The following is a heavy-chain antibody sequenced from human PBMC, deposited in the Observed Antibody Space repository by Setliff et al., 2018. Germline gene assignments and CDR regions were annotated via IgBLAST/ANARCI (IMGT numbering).Heavy chain of an antibody. V-gene: IGHV4-38-2*01. CDR2: INHSGNT. Sequence: SETLSLTCGVSGYSISSGYYWGWVRQPPEKGLEWIGEINHSGNTNYNPSLRSRVTISVDKSTNQFSLKLNSVTAADTAVYYCVRTDYSDGRYSMDVWGKGTTVTVSS. J-gene: IGHJ6*03. CDR1: GYSISSGYY. CDR3: VRTDYSDGRYSMDV. D-gene: IGHD6-19*01.